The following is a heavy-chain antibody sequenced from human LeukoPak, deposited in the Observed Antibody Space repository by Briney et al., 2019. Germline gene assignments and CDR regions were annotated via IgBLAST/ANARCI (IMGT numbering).Heavy chain of an antibody. D-gene: IGHD5-18*01. V-gene: IGHV4-34*01. CDR2: INHSGST. CDR1: GGSFSGYY. J-gene: IGHJ6*02. Sequence: PSETLSLTCAVYGGSFSGYYWSWIRQPPGKGLEWIGEINHSGSTNYNPSLKSRVTISVDTSKNQFSLKLSSVTAADTAVYYCARTRDTASAYYGMDVWGQGTTVTVSS. CDR3: ARTRDTASAYYGMDV.